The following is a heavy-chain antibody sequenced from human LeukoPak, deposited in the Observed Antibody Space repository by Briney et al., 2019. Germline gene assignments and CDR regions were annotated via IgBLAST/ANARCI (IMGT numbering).Heavy chain of an antibody. V-gene: IGHV3-9*03. D-gene: IGHD3-10*01. Sequence: PGRSLRLSCAASGFTFDDYAMHWVRQAPGKGLEWVSGISWNSDSIGYADSVKGRFTISRDNAKNSLYLQMNSLRAEDMALYYCAKDMVRGLYYYYMDVWGKGTTVTVSS. J-gene: IGHJ6*03. CDR3: AKDMVRGLYYYYMDV. CDR2: ISWNSDSI. CDR1: GFTFDDYA.